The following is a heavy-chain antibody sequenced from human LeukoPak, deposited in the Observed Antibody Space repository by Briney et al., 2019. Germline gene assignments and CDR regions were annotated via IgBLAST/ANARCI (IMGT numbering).Heavy chain of an antibody. V-gene: IGHV4-59*01. J-gene: IGHJ4*02. CDR3: ARVGIISGWSIDY. D-gene: IGHD6-19*01. Sequence: SETLSLTCTVSGGSLSSYYWRWIRQPPGKGLEWIGYIYYSGSTNYNPSLKSRVTISVDTSKSRFSLKLSSVTAADTAVYYCARVGIISGWSIDYWGQGTLVTVSS. CDR2: IYYSGST. CDR1: GGSLSSYY.